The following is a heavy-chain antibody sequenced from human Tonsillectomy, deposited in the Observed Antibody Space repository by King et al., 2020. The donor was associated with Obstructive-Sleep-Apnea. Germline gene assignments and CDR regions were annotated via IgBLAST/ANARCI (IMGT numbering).Heavy chain of an antibody. V-gene: IGHV4-59*08. J-gene: IGHJ4*02. D-gene: IGHD4-17*01. Sequence: MQLQESGPGLVKPSETLSLTCTVSGGSIRNYYWSWIRQPPGKGLEWIGYMYYSGNTNFNPSLKSRVTISADTSKIQISLRLSSVTAADTAVYYCARHRGVEDSGDYGDYFDYWGQGTLVTVSS. CDR2: MYYSGNT. CDR3: ARHRGVEDSGDYGDYFDY. CDR1: GGSIRNYY.